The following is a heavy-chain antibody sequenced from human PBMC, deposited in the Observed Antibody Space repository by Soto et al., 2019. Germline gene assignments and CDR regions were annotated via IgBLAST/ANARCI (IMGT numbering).Heavy chain of an antibody. CDR1: GFTFSSYW. CDR3: ARVTVATWNN. J-gene: IGHJ4*02. D-gene: IGHD5-12*01. Sequence: SLRLSCTASGFTFSSYWMYWVRQAPGKGLVWVSHISSDGSRTSYADSVKGRFTISRDNAKNTVYLQMNSLRADDTAVYYCARVTVATWNNWGQGTLVTVSS. V-gene: IGHV3-74*01. CDR2: ISSDGSRT.